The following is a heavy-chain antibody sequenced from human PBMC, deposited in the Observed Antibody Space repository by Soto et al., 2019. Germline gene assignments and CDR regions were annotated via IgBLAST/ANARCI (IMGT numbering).Heavy chain of an antibody. V-gene: IGHV5-51*01. CDR1: GYSFTSYW. CDR2: IYPGDSDT. J-gene: IGHJ6*02. Sequence: GELLKISCKGSGYSFTSYWIGWVRQMPGKGLEWMGIIYPGDSDTRYSPSFQGQVTISADKSISTAYLQWSSLKASDTAMYYCARHVVVVVAPTRRGNYYYYYGMDVWGQGTTVTVSS. D-gene: IGHD2-15*01. CDR3: ARHVVVVVAPTRRGNYYYYYGMDV.